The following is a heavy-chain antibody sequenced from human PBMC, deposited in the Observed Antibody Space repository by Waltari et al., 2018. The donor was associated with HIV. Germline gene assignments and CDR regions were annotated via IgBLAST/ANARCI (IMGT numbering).Heavy chain of an antibody. D-gene: IGHD4-17*01. V-gene: IGHV3-74*01. J-gene: IGHJ3*02. CDR2: IRSDGSTT. CDR1: GFPFRSYW. CDR3: ERENTMTYYDALDI. Sequence: EVQLVESGGGLVQPGGSLRLSCAASGFPFRSYWMHWVRQAQGKGLGWVSCIRSDGSTTNYADSVKGRLTIARDNAKNTLYLQRNSLRADDTAVYYCERENTMTYYDALDIWGQGTMVTVSS.